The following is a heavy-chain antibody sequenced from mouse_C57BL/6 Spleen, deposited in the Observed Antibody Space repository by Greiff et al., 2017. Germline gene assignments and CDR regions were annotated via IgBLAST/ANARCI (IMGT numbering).Heavy chain of an antibody. CDR1: GYTFTSYW. J-gene: IGHJ3*01. V-gene: IGHV1-59*01. CDR2: IDPSDSYT. CDR3: APIYYDYDEAWFAY. D-gene: IGHD2-4*01. Sequence: QVQLQQPGADLVRPGTSVKLSCKASGYTFTSYWMHWVQQRPGQGLEWIGVIDPSDSYTNYNQKFKGKATLTVDTSSSTAYMQLSSLPSEDSAVYYCAPIYYDYDEAWFAYWGQGTLVTVSA.